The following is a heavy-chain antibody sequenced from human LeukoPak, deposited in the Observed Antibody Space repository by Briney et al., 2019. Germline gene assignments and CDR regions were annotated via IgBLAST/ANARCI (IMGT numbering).Heavy chain of an antibody. Sequence: GASLKISCKGSGYSFTSHWIGWVRQMPGKGLEWMGIIYPGDSDTRYSPSFQGQVTISADKSISTAYLQWSSLKASDTAMYYCARIIRNYDYVWGSYRHFDYWGQGTLVTVSS. CDR3: ARIIRNYDYVWGSYRHFDY. D-gene: IGHD3-16*02. V-gene: IGHV5-51*01. J-gene: IGHJ4*02. CDR1: GYSFTSHW. CDR2: IYPGDSDT.